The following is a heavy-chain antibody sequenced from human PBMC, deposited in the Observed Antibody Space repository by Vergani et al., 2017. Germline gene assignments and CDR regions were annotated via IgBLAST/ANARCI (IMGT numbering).Heavy chain of an antibody. CDR1: GFSLNTRGVS. J-gene: IGHJ5*02. CDR2: INYSGST. Sequence: KESGPTLVKPTQTLTLTCTFSGFSLNTRGVSVAWIRQPPGKGLEWIASINYSGSTYYNPSLKSRVTISVDTSKNQFSLKLSSVTAADTAVYFCAGHSTVEWLVKLGWIDPWGQGILVTVSS. V-gene: IGHV4-39*01. D-gene: IGHD6-19*01. CDR3: AGHSTVEWLVKLGWIDP.